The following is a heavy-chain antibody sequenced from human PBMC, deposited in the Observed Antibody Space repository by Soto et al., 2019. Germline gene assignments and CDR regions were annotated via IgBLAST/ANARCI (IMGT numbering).Heavy chain of an antibody. V-gene: IGHV1-18*01. J-gene: IGHJ4*02. CDR1: GYTFTSYG. D-gene: IGHD5-18*01. Sequence: QVQLVQSGAEVKKPGASVKVSCKASGYTFTSYGISWVRQAPGQGLEWMGWISAHNGNTKYAQKLQGGVTMTTDTSTSTAYREVRSLRSDDTAVYYCARDTAMALPDAWGQGTLVTVSS. CDR3: ARDTAMALPDA. CDR2: ISAHNGNT.